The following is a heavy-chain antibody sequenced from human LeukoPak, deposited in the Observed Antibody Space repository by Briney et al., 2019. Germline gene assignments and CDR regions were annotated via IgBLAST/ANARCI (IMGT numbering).Heavy chain of an antibody. CDR1: GGSISSYY. D-gene: IGHD2-8*01. J-gene: IGHJ5*02. CDR2: IYYSGST. Sequence: SETLSLTCTVSGGSISSYYWSWIRQPPGKGLEWIGYIYYSGSTNYNPSLKSRVTISVDTSKNQFSLKLSSVTAADTAVYYCASGHCTNGVCRKNWFDPWGQGTLVTVSS. V-gene: IGHV4-59*01. CDR3: ASGHCTNGVCRKNWFDP.